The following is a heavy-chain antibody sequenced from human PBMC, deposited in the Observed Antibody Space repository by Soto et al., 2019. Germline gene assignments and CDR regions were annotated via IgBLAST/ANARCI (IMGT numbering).Heavy chain of an antibody. CDR1: GFTFNRYA. CDR2: ISDDGSQK. D-gene: IGHD6-13*01. V-gene: IGHV3-30*04. Sequence: PGGSLRLSCEGSGFTFNRYAMHWVRQNPGKGLEWAAVISDDGSQKYYVDSVKGRFTVSRDNSNNTLYLRIDGLRPEDTGVYYCARARYTSSWYTWFHPWGQGTLVTVSS. CDR3: ARARYTSSWYTWFHP. J-gene: IGHJ5*02.